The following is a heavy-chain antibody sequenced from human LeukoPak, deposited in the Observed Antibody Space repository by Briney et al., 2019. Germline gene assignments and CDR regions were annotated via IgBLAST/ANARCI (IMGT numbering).Heavy chain of an antibody. CDR2: IIPILGIA. J-gene: IGHJ4*02. Sequence: GASVKVSCKASGGTFSSYAISWVRQAPGQGLESMGRIIPILGIANYAQKFQGRVTITADKSTSTAYMELSSLRSEDTAVYYCARGYCSSTSCFDFDYWGQGTLVTVSS. V-gene: IGHV1-69*04. CDR3: ARGYCSSTSCFDFDY. D-gene: IGHD2-2*01. CDR1: GGTFSSYA.